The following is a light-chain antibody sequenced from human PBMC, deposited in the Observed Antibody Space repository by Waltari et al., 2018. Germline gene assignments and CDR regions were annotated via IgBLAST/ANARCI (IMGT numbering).Light chain of an antibody. J-gene: IGLJ3*02. CDR1: SSEVGVSTY. CDR2: EVS. Sequence: QSDLTQPASVSGSPGQSITIPCTGTSSEVGVSTYVPWFQQHPGNTPKLLIYEVSNRPSGVSNRFSGSKSGNTASLTISGLQAEDEADYYCTSHTSSSTWVFGGGTKLTVL. CDR3: TSHTSSSTWV. V-gene: IGLV2-14*01.